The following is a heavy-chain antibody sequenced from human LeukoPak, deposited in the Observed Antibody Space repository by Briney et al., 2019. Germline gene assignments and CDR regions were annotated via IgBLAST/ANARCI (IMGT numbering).Heavy chain of an antibody. V-gene: IGHV3-53*01. CDR1: GFTFSSYG. D-gene: IGHD6-19*01. J-gene: IGHJ3*02. CDR2: IYSGGST. CDR3: ARDIRKQYIAVAGHDAFDI. Sequence: PGGSLRLSCAASGFTFSSYGMHWVRQAPGKGLEWVSVIYSGGSTYYADSVKGRFTISRDNSKNTLYLQMNSLRAEDTAVYYCARDIRKQYIAVAGHDAFDIWGQGTMVTVSS.